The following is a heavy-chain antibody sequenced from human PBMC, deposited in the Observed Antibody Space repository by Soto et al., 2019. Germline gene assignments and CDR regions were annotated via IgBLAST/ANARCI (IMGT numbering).Heavy chain of an antibody. J-gene: IGHJ6*02. D-gene: IGHD4-17*01. CDR3: AKADTVTKGYYYYGMDV. CDR1: GFTFSSDA. V-gene: IGHV3-23*01. Sequence: SLRLCCAASGFTFSSDAMSWVRQAPGKGLEWVSAISGIGGSTYYADSLKGRFTISRDNSKNTLYLQMNSRRAEDTAVYYCAKADTVTKGYYYYGMDVWGQGTTVTVSS. CDR2: ISGIGGST.